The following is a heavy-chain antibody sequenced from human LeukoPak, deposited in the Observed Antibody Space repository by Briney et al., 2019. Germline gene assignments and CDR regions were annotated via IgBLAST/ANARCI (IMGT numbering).Heavy chain of an antibody. CDR1: GFTFSSYG. CDR2: ISYDGSNK. CDR3: AKVSSSSSSNY. J-gene: IGHJ4*02. V-gene: IGHV3-30*18. D-gene: IGHD6-6*01. Sequence: GRSLRLSCAASGFTFSSYGMHWVRQAPGKGLEWVAVISYDGSNKYYADSVKGRFTISRDNSKNTLYLQMNSLRAEDTAVYYCAKVSSSSSSNYWGQGTLVTVSS.